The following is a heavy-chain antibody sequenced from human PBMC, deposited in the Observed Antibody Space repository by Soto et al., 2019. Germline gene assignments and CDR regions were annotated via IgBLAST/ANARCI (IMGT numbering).Heavy chain of an antibody. CDR3: ATSYGSGSSPFDY. CDR1: GYTFTNYH. Sequence: ASVKVSCKASGYTFTNYHISWVRQAPGQGLECMGWISAYNGNTNYAQKLQGRVSMFADKSTGTAYMELRSLRSDDTAVYYCATSYGSGSSPFDYWGQGTLVTVSS. J-gene: IGHJ4*02. D-gene: IGHD3-10*01. V-gene: IGHV1-18*01. CDR2: ISAYNGNT.